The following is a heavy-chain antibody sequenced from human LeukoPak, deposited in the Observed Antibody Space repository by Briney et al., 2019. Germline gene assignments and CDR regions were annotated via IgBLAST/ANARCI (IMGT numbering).Heavy chain of an antibody. CDR2: INHSGST. CDR1: GGSFSGYY. V-gene: IGHV4-34*01. CDR3: AREFPDWFDP. Sequence: SETLSLTCAVYGGSFSGYYWSWIRQPPGKGLEWIGEINHSGSTNYNPSLKSRVTTSVDTSKNQFSLKLSSVTAADTAVYYCAREFPDWFDPWGQGTLVTVSS. J-gene: IGHJ5*02.